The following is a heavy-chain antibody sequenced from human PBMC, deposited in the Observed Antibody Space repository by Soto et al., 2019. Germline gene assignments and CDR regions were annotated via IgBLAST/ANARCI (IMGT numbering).Heavy chain of an antibody. CDR1: GDSVSSNSAG. D-gene: IGHD1-26*01. V-gene: IGHV6-1*01. CDR2: TYYRSKWYY. Sequence: PSETLSLTCAITGDSVSSNSAGWSWVRQSPSRGLEWLGRTYYRSKWYYEYAVSVRGRITINPDTSKNQYSLQLNSVTPEDTAVYFCARGEQYSGRIFDYWGQGTLVTVSS. CDR3: ARGEQYSGRIFDY. J-gene: IGHJ4*01.